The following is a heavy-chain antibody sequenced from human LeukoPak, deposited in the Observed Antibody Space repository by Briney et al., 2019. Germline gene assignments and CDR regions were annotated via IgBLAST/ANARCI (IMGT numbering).Heavy chain of an antibody. D-gene: IGHD3-10*01. V-gene: IGHV3-30*18. CDR3: AKDYSKTSYYGSGTYYRPNWFDP. Sequence: GGSLRFSCAASGFTFSSYGMHWVRQAPGKELEWVAVISYDGSNKYYADSVKGRFTISRDNSKNTLYLQMNSLRAEDTAVYYCAKDYSKTSYYGSGTYYRPNWFDPWGQGTLVTVSS. CDR2: ISYDGSNK. J-gene: IGHJ5*02. CDR1: GFTFSSYG.